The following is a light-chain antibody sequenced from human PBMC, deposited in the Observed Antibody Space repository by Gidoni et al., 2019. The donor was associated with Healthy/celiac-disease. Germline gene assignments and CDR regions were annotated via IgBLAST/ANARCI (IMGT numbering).Light chain of an antibody. Sequence: DIQMTQSPSTLSASVGDRVTITCRASQSISSWLAWYQQKPGKASKLLIYDASSLESGVPSRFSGSGSGTELTLTISSLQPDDVATYYCQQYNSYSHTFGQGTKLEIK. J-gene: IGKJ2*01. CDR1: QSISSW. CDR3: QQYNSYSHT. CDR2: DAS. V-gene: IGKV1-5*01.